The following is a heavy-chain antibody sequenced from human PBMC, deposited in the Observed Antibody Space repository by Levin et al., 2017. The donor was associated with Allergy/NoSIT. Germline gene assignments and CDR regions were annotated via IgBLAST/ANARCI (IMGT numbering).Heavy chain of an antibody. J-gene: IGHJ4*02. CDR3: ARELYSSGWFLGY. CDR1: GFTFSSYS. V-gene: IGHV3-48*01. D-gene: IGHD6-19*01. CDR2: ISSSSSTI. Sequence: GGSLRLSCAASGFTFSSYSMNWVRQAPGKGLEWVSYISSSSSTIYYADSVKGRFTISRDNAKNSLYLQMNSLRAEDTAVYYCARELYSSGWFLGYWGQGTLVTVSS.